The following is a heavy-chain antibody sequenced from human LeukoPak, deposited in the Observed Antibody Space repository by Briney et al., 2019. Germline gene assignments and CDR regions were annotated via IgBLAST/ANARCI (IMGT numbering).Heavy chain of an antibody. Sequence: SVKVSCKASGGTFSSYAISWVRQAPGQGLEWMGGIIPIFGTANYAQKFQGRVTITRDTSASTAYMELSSLRSEDTAVYYCARNDYDYGDSWFDPWGQGTLVTVSS. CDR3: ARNDYDYGDSWFDP. J-gene: IGHJ5*02. D-gene: IGHD4-17*01. CDR1: GGTFSSYA. CDR2: IIPIFGTA. V-gene: IGHV1-69*05.